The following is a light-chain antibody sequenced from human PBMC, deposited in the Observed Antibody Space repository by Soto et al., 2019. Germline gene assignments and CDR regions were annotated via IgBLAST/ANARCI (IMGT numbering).Light chain of an antibody. CDR3: QKYYSPPGT. CDR1: QSVLYSSNNKNY. J-gene: IGKJ3*01. CDR2: WAS. V-gene: IGKV4-1*01. Sequence: DIVMTQSPDSLAVSLGERATINCKSSQSVLYSSNNKNYLAWYQQKPGQPPKLLIYWASTRESGVPDRFSGSGFGKDFPLTTSSRRAENVAVYSCQKYYSPPGTFGPGTKVDIK.